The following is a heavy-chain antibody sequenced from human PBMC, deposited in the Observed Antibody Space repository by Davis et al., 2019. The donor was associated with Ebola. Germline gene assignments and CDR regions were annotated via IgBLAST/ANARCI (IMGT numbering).Heavy chain of an antibody. CDR2: INPSGGST. CDR1: GYTFTSYY. V-gene: IGHV1-46*01. Sequence: ASVKVSCKASGYTFTSYYMHWVRQAPGQGLEWMGIINPSGGSTSYAQKFQGRVTMTRDTSTSTVYMELSSLRSEDTAVYYCASSSGVGATLSYWGQGTLVTVSS. CDR3: ASSSGVGATLSY. J-gene: IGHJ4*02. D-gene: IGHD1-26*01.